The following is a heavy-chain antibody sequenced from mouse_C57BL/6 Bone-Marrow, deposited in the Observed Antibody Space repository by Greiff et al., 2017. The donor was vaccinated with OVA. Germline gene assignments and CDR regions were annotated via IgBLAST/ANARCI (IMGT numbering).Heavy chain of an antibody. CDR3: ARPFYDYLYAMDY. D-gene: IGHD2-4*01. CDR2: INPSNGGT. Sequence: QVQLQQSGTELVKPGASVKLSCKASGYTFTSYWMHWVKQRPGQGLEWIGNINPSNGGTNYNEKFKSKATLTVDKSSSTAYMQLSSLTSEDSAVYYCARPFYDYLYAMDYWGQGTSVTVSS. V-gene: IGHV1-53*01. J-gene: IGHJ4*01. CDR1: GYTFTSYW.